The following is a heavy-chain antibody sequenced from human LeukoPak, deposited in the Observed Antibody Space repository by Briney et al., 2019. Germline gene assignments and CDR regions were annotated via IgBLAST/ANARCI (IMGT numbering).Heavy chain of an antibody. V-gene: IGHV3-7*01. CDR1: GFTFSSYW. J-gene: IGHJ4*02. Sequence: PGGSLRLSCAASGFTFSSYWMSWVRQAPGKGLEWVANIKQDGSEKYYVDSVKGRFTISRDNAKNSLYLQVNSLRAEDTAVYYCTRGGTGMVNDYWGQGTLVTVSS. CDR2: IKQDGSEK. D-gene: IGHD5-18*01. CDR3: TRGGTGMVNDY.